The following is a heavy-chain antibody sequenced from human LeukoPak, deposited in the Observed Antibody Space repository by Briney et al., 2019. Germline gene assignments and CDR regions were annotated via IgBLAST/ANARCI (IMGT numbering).Heavy chain of an antibody. J-gene: IGHJ4*02. CDR3: ATSADSSGND. Sequence: GGSLRLSCAAFGFTFSNYWMSWVRQAPGKGLEWVANIKGDGSYKYYVDSVKGRFTISRDNAKSSVYLQMNTLRAEDTAVYYCATSADSSGNDWGQGTLVTVSS. V-gene: IGHV3-7*03. CDR2: IKGDGSYK. CDR1: GFTFSNYW. D-gene: IGHD3-22*01.